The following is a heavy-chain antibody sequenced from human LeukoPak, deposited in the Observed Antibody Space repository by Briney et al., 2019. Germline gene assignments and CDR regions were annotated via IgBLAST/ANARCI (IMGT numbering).Heavy chain of an antibody. Sequence: SVKVSCKASGYTFTSYGISWVRQAPGQGLEWMGWISAYNGNTDYAQKLQGRVTMTTDTSTSTAYMELRSLISDDTAVYYCARDSSGWYGIAGYYYYGMDVWGQGTTVTVSS. CDR3: ARDSSGWYGIAGYYYYGMDV. V-gene: IGHV1-18*01. CDR2: ISAYNGNT. D-gene: IGHD6-19*01. CDR1: GYTFTSYG. J-gene: IGHJ6*02.